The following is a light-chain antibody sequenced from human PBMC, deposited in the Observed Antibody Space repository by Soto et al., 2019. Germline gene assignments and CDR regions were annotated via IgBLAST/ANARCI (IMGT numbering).Light chain of an antibody. V-gene: IGLV2-14*01. CDR3: SSYTSSSTHVV. J-gene: IGLJ2*01. Sequence: QSALTQPASVSGSPGQSITISCTGTSSDVGGYNYVSWYQQHPGKAPKLMIYDVSNRPSGVSNRFSGSKSGNTASLTISGLQAEDEAYYYRSSYTSSSTHVVFGGGTKVTVL. CDR1: SSDVGGYNY. CDR2: DVS.